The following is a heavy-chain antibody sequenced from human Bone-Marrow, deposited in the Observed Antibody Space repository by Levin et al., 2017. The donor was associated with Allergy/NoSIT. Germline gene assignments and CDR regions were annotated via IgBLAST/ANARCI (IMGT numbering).Heavy chain of an antibody. CDR1: GGTINSHV. CDR2: IIPILGTA. D-gene: IGHD2-15*01. Sequence: PVASVKVSCKASGGTINSHVISWVRQAPGQGLEWMGGIIPILGTANYAQKFQGRVTITADESTNTVYLDLSSLRSDDTAVYYCSSRFCVDGRCSSTNYYYYGLDGWGQGTTVTVS. J-gene: IGHJ6*02. V-gene: IGHV1-69*13. CDR3: SSRFCVDGRCSSTNYYYYGLDG.